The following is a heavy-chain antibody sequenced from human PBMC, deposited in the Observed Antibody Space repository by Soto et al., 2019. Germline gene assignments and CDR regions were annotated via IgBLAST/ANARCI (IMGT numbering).Heavy chain of an antibody. D-gene: IGHD2-8*01. CDR3: ARDRNNDWFEP. V-gene: IGHV4-59*01. Sequence: SETLSLTCTVSGGSISSYYWSWIRQPPGKGLEWIGYIYYSGSTNYNPSLKSRVTISVDTSKNQFSLKLSSVTAADTAVYYCARDRNNDWFEPWGQGTLATVSS. CDR2: IYYSGST. J-gene: IGHJ5*02. CDR1: GGSISSYY.